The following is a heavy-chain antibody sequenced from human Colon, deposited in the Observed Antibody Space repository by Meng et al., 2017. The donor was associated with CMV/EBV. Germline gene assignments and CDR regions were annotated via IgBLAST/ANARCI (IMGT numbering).Heavy chain of an antibody. CDR2: IKEDGSEK. D-gene: IGHD3-22*01. V-gene: IGHV3-7*03. CDR3: AISPKDVLLPVAMTG. Sequence: SGFTFSNYWISWVRQAPGKGLEWVANIKEDGSEKYYVDSVKGRFTISRDNAKKSVYLQMNSLRAEDTAVYYSAISPKDVLLPVAMTGWGQGTLVTVSS. J-gene: IGHJ4*01. CDR1: GFTFSNYW.